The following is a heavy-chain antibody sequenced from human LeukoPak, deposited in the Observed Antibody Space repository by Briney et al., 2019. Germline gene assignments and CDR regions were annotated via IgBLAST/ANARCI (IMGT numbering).Heavy chain of an antibody. V-gene: IGHV1-8*03. CDR3: ARGPGLTMVRGDKFNWFDP. CDR1: GYTFTSYD. CDR2: MNPNSGNT. D-gene: IGHD3-10*01. J-gene: IGHJ5*02. Sequence: ASVKVSCKASGYTFTSYDINWVRQATGQGLEWMGWMNPNSGNTGYAQKFQGRVTITRNTSISTAYMELSSLRSEDTAVYYCARGPGLTMVRGDKFNWFDPWGQGTLVTVSS.